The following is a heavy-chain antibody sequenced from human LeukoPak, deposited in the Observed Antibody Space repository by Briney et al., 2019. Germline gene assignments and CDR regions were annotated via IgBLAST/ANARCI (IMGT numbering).Heavy chain of an antibody. CDR2: ISYDGSNK. Sequence: GGSLRLSCAASGFTFSSYAMHWVRQAPGKGLEWVAVISYDGSNKYYADSVRGRFTISRDNSKNTLYLQMNSLRAEDTAVYYCAKAYYDILTGYYTHFDYWGQGTLVTVSS. V-gene: IGHV3-30-3*01. J-gene: IGHJ4*02. D-gene: IGHD3-9*01. CDR3: AKAYYDILTGYYTHFDY. CDR1: GFTFSSYA.